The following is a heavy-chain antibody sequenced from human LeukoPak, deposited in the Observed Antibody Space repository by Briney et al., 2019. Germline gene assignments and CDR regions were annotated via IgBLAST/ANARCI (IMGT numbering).Heavy chain of an antibody. J-gene: IGHJ2*01. D-gene: IGHD6-13*01. CDR1: GGSISSYY. V-gene: IGHV4-59*01. CDR3: ARVSIGAGTYWYFDL. CDR2: IYYSGST. Sequence: PSETLSLTCTVSGGSISSYYWSWIRQPPGKGLEWIGYIYYSGSTNYNPSLKSRVTISVDTSKNQFSLKLSSVTAADTAVFYCARVSIGAGTYWYFDLWGRGTLVTVSS.